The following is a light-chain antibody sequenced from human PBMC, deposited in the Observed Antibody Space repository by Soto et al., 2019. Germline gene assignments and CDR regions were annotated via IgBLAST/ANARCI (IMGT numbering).Light chain of an antibody. V-gene: IGKV2-24*01. Sequence: DIVMTQTPLSSPVTLGQPASISCRSSQSLVHSDGNTYLSWLQQKPGQAPKVLMYAASRLHSGVPSRFSGSGSGTNFVLTISSLQPEDVATYYCLQNNNYPLTFGGGTKVDIK. CDR1: QSLVHSDGNTY. CDR3: LQNNNYPLT. CDR2: AAS. J-gene: IGKJ4*01.